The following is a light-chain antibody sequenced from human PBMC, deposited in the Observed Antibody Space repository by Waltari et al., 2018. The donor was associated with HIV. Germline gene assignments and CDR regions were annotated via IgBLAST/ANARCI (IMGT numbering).Light chain of an antibody. J-gene: IGLJ2*01. CDR1: SSYFVGSNF. CDR2: DVS. CDR3: CSYAGSYTMV. V-gene: IGLV2-11*01. Sequence: QSALTQPRSVSGSPCPSVTISVPGSSSYFVGSNFFSWYQQHPGKAPKVIIHDVSERPSGVPDRFSGSKSGNTAYLTISGLQAEDDADYYCCSYAGSYTMVFGGGTKLTVL.